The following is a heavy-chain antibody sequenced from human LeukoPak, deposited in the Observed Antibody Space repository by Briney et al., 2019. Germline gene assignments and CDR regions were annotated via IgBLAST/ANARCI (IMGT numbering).Heavy chain of an antibody. J-gene: IGHJ6*03. CDR3: AREYCSSTSCYLGAYYMDV. Sequence: ASVKVSCKASGYTFTSYGISWVRQAPGQGLEWMGWISAYNGNTNYAQKLRGRVTMTTDTSTSTAYMELRSLRSDDTAVYHCAREYCSSTSCYLGAYYMDVWGKGTTVTVSS. CDR2: ISAYNGNT. CDR1: GYTFTSYG. V-gene: IGHV1-18*01. D-gene: IGHD2-2*01.